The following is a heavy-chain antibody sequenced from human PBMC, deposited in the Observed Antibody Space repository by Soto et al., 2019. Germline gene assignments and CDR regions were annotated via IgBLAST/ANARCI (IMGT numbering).Heavy chain of an antibody. V-gene: IGHV1-3*01. D-gene: IGHD2-15*01. Sequence: ASVKVSCKASGYTFTSYAMHWVRQAPGQRLEWMGWINAGNGNTKYSQKFQGRVTITRDTSASTAYMELSSLRSEDTAVYYCARDLDEMXVAVVVVAATGWGAFDIWGLGTMVTVSS. CDR1: GYTFTSYA. CDR2: INAGNGNT. CDR3: ARDLDEMXVAVVVVAATGWGAFDI. J-gene: IGHJ3*02.